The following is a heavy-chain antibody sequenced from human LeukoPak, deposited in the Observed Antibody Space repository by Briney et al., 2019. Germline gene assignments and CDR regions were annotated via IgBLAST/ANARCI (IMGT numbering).Heavy chain of an antibody. Sequence: PSETLSLTCTVSGGSISSSSYYWGWIRQPPGKGLEWIGSIYYSGSTYYNPSLKSRVTISVDTSKNQFSLKLSSVTAADTAVYYCARVYDGSIYYYYYMDVWGKGTTVTVSS. CDR2: IYYSGST. V-gene: IGHV4-39*01. CDR3: ARVYDGSIYYYYYMDV. D-gene: IGHD3-10*01. J-gene: IGHJ6*03. CDR1: GGSISSSSYY.